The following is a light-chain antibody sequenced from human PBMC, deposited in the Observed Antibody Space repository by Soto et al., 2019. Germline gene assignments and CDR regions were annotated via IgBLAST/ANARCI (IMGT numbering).Light chain of an antibody. V-gene: IGLV3-21*04. CDR3: QVWDSSTDHVV. CDR2: YDS. Sequence: SYELTQPPSVSVAPGKTARITCGGNNIGSKSVHWYQQKPGQAPVVVIYYDSDRPSGIPERFSGSNSGNTATLTISRVDVGDEADYSCQVWDSSTDHVVFGGGTKVTVL. J-gene: IGLJ2*01. CDR1: NIGSKS.